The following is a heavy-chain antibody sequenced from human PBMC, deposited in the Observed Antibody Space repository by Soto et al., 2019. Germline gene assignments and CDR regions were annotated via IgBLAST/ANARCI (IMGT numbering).Heavy chain of an antibody. CDR3: ARDRVGPEEDYYYGMDV. Sequence: GASVKVSCKASGYTLTSYGISWLRQAPGQGLEWMGWISAYNGNTNYAQKLQGRVTMTTDTSTSTAYMELRSLRSDDTAVYYCARDRVGPEEDYYYGMDVWGQGTTVTVSS. V-gene: IGHV1-18*01. CDR1: GYTLTSYG. J-gene: IGHJ6*02. CDR2: ISAYNGNT. D-gene: IGHD1-26*01.